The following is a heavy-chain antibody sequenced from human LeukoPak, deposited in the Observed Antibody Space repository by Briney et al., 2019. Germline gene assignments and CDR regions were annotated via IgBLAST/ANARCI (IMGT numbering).Heavy chain of an antibody. J-gene: IGHJ4*02. D-gene: IGHD6-19*01. Sequence: SETLSLTCAVYGGSFSDYHWSWIRQPPGKGLEWIGEVNHSGTTKYNPSLKSRVTISGDTSKNQFSLQLRSVTAADTAVYYCARDGGYNSGWPYFDYWGQGTLVPVSS. CDR1: GGSFSDYH. CDR2: VNHSGTT. CDR3: ARDGGYNSGWPYFDY. V-gene: IGHV4-34*01.